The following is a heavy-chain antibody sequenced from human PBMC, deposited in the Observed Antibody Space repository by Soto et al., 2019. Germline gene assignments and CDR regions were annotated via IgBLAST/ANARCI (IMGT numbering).Heavy chain of an antibody. V-gene: IGHV3-64*01. J-gene: IGHJ6*03. CDR3: ARVARNYYYYYMDV. CDR1: GFTFSSYA. Sequence: EVQLVESGGGLVQPGGSLRLSCAASGFTFSSYAMHWVRQAPGKGLEYVSAISSNGGSTYYANSVKGRFTISRDNSKNTLYLQMGSLRAEDMAVYYCARVARNYYYYYMDVWGKGTTVTVSS. CDR2: ISSNGGST.